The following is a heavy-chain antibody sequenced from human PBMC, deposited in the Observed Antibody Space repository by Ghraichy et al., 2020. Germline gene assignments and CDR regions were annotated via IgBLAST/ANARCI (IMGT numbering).Heavy chain of an antibody. J-gene: IGHJ3*02. CDR3: AKDSNVRVDYRCLFCGVDI. D-gene: IGHD4-11*01. CDR1: EFTFSSYS. Sequence: GGSLRLSCAASEFTFSSYSMNWVRQAPGKGLEWVSAISNSGDKTFYADSVKGRFTISRDNSRNTLYLQMNSLRAEDTATYYCAKDSNVRVDYRCLFCGVDIWGQGKMGTVFS. CDR2: ISNSGDKT. V-gene: IGHV3-23*01.